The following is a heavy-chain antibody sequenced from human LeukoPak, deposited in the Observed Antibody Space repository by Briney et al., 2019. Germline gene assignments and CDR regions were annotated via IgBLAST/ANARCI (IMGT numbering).Heavy chain of an antibody. D-gene: IGHD2-2*02. CDR3: ARDYGVYCSSTSCYTYYFDY. CDR1: GFTFSSYA. Sequence: GGSLRLSCAAAGFTFSSYAMHWVRQAPGKGLEWVAVISYDGSNKYYADSVKGRFTISRDNSKNTLYLQMNSLRAEDTAVYYCARDYGVYCSSTSCYTYYFDYWGQGTLVTVSS. V-gene: IGHV3-30-3*01. CDR2: ISYDGSNK. J-gene: IGHJ4*02.